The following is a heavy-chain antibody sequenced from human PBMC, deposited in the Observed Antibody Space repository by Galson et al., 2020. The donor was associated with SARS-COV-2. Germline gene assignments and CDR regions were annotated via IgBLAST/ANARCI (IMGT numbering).Heavy chain of an antibody. CDR3: ARDQVGGYSYRFDP. CDR2: ISYDGSNK. Sequence: GSLRLPCAASGFPFRSYAMHWVRPAPGQGLEWVAVISYDGSNKYYADSVKGRFTISRDNSKNTLYLQMNSLRAEDTAVYYCARDQVGGYSYRFDPWGQGTLVTVSS. CDR1: GFPFRSYA. V-gene: IGHV3-30*01. J-gene: IGHJ5*02. D-gene: IGHD5-18*01.